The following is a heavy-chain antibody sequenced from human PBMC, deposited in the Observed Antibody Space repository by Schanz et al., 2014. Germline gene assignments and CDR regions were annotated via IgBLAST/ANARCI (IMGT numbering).Heavy chain of an antibody. Sequence: EVQLLESGGGLVQPGGSLRLSCAASRFTFSSFAMSWVRQAPGKGLEWVSSISGSGGSTYYADSVKGRFTITRDNSKNTRYLQTSSLRAEDTAVYYCAKDTARGKHWGQGTLVTVSS. CDR1: RFTFSSFA. CDR3: AKDTARGKH. D-gene: IGHD5-18*01. CDR2: ISGSGGST. V-gene: IGHV3-23*01. J-gene: IGHJ4*02.